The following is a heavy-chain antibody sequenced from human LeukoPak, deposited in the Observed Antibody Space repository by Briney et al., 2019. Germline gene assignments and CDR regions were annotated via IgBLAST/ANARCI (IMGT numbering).Heavy chain of an antibody. J-gene: IGHJ4*02. CDR2: ISTSASAT. CDR1: GFTFSDSY. Sequence: PGRSLRLSCAASGFTFSDSYMTWLRQAPGKGLEWVSFISTSASATYYADSVKGRFTISRDNAKNSLCLQMNSLRAEDTAVYYCARGRSSLDYWGQGTLVTVSS. CDR3: ARGRSSLDY. V-gene: IGHV3-11*01.